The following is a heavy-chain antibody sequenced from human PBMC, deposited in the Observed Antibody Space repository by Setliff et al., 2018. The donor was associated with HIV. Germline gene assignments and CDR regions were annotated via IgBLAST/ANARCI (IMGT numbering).Heavy chain of an antibody. CDR3: VRDTTSGWMLTN. J-gene: IGHJ4*02. V-gene: IGHV1-46*01. D-gene: IGHD6-25*01. CDR1: GYTFSSYS. CDR2: INPHGGST. Sequence: ASVKVSCKASGYTFSSYSLHWVRQAPGQGLEWMGVINPHGGSTNYAQKFQGRVTMTRDTSTSTVYMELSSLRSDDTAVYYCVRDTTSGWMLTNWGQGTLVTVSS.